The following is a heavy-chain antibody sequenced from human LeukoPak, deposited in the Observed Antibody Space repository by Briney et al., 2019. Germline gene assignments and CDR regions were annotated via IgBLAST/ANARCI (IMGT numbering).Heavy chain of an antibody. D-gene: IGHD1-14*01. J-gene: IGHJ4*02. CDR3: ARHTELGGDFDY. CDR2: IYYSGST. CDR1: GGSISNYY. Sequence: SETLSLTCTVSGGSISNYYWSWIRQPPGKGLEWIGYIYYSGSTNNNPSLKSRVTISVDTSKNQFSLKLSSVTAADTALYYCARHTELGGDFDYRGQGTLVTVSS. V-gene: IGHV4-59*08.